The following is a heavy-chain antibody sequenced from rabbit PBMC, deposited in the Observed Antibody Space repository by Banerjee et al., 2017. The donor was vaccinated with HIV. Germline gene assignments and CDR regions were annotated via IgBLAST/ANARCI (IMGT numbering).Heavy chain of an antibody. CDR1: GFDLSSYYY. J-gene: IGHJ4*01. D-gene: IGHD6-1*01. V-gene: IGHV1S45*01. CDR3: ARDDNYIYGYGGANL. Sequence: QEQLEESRGGLVKPGASLTLTCTASGFDLSSYYYMCWVRQAPGKGLEWIACIYAGSSTITYYASWAKGRFTISKTSSTTVTLQMTSLTAADTATYFCARDDNYIYGYGGANLWGPGTLVTVS. CDR2: IYAGSSTIT.